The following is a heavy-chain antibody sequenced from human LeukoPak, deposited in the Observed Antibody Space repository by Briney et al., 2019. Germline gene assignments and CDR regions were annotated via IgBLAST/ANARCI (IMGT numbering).Heavy chain of an antibody. V-gene: IGHV1-69*13. CDR2: IIPIFDIA. D-gene: IGHD3-10*01. CDR1: GGTFRSYA. J-gene: IGHJ4*02. CDR3: ASGVPKGSGYQSGLAFDY. Sequence: ASVKVSCKASGGTFRSYAFNWVRQAPGQRLEWMGGIIPIFDIANYAQKFQGRVTITADESTSTAYMELSSLRSEGTAVYYCASGVPKGSGYQSGLAFDYWGQGILVTVSS.